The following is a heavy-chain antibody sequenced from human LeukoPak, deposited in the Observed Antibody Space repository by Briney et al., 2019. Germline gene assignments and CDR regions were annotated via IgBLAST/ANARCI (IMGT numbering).Heavy chain of an antibody. CDR1: GYRLTSYW. CDR3: GRHTNDYGGYGDY. CDR2: IYPRYSDT. Sequence: GESLKISCKGSGYRLTSYWIGWVRQMPGKGLGWMGIIYPRYSDTRYSPSFQGQVTIAADKYISAAYLQWSSLKASDTAMYYCGRHTNDYGGYGDYWGQGTLVTVSS. V-gene: IGHV5-51*01. D-gene: IGHD4-23*01. J-gene: IGHJ4*02.